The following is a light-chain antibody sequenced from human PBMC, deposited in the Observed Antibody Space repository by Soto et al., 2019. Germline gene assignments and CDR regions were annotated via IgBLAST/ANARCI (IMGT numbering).Light chain of an antibody. CDR2: GTS. J-gene: IGKJ5*01. Sequence: EIVLTQSPLTLSVSPKETTTLSGSASLCVCSALAWYQPRPGPAPRLLIYGTSASAAGITARFSGSGSGTELTLTISNMQSEDFAVYFCQQYHNWPPITFGQGTRLEIK. CDR1: LCVCSA. V-gene: IGKV3D-15*01. CDR3: QQYHNWPPIT.